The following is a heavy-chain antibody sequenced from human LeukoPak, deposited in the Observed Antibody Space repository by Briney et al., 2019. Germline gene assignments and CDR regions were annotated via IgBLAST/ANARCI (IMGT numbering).Heavy chain of an antibody. J-gene: IGHJ4*02. Sequence: GGSLRLSCAASGFTFSDYYMSWIRQAPGKGLEWVSYISSSSSYTNYADSVKGRFTISRDNAKNSLFLQMNSLRAEDTAVYYCARKSSSGWSEVDYWGQGTLVTVSS. CDR3: ARKSSSGWSEVDY. D-gene: IGHD6-19*01. CDR1: GFTFSDYY. CDR2: ISSSSSYT. V-gene: IGHV3-11*06.